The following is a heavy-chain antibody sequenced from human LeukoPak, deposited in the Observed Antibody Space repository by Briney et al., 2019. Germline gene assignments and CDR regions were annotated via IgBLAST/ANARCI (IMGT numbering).Heavy chain of an antibody. CDR1: GYTFIDYY. D-gene: IGHD3-3*01. CDR3: ASGPRSTIFGVDSYYFDY. V-gene: IGHV1-2*02. J-gene: IGHJ4*02. Sequence: SVKVSCKTSGYTFIDYYMYWVRQAPGLGPEWMGWINPNSGGTKSPQKFQGRVTMTRDTSTSTAYLELSRLTSDDTAVYYCASGPRSTIFGVDSYYFDYWGQGTLVTVSS. CDR2: INPNSGGT.